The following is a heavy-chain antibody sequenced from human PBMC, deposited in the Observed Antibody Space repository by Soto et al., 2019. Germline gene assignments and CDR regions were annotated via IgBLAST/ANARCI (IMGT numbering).Heavy chain of an antibody. Sequence: VQLLESGGDLVQPGGSLRLSCAASEFAFSNYAMSWVRQAPGKGLEWVLGISGSGGSTFHADSVKGRFTISRDNSKNTLFLQMNRLRAEDTAVYYCARHQDSSTWYIYPIDFWGQGTLVAVSS. J-gene: IGHJ4*02. D-gene: IGHD6-13*01. V-gene: IGHV3-23*01. CDR2: ISGSGGST. CDR3: ARHQDSSTWYIYPIDF. CDR1: EFAFSNYA.